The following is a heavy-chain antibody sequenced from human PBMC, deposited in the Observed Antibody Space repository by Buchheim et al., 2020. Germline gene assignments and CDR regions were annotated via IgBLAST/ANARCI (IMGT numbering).Heavy chain of an antibody. CDR1: GGSISSGKYY. J-gene: IGHJ4*02. Sequence: QVQLQESGPRLVKPSQTLSLTCTVSGGSISSGKYYWTWIRQPPGKGLEWIGYIDDSGTTSSNPSLKSRVTISRDTSKNQFSLKLSSVTAADTAVYYCARESDDTNDYSLDYWGQGTL. V-gene: IGHV4-30-4*01. CDR3: ARESDDTNDYSLDY. D-gene: IGHD3-22*01. CDR2: IDDSGTT.